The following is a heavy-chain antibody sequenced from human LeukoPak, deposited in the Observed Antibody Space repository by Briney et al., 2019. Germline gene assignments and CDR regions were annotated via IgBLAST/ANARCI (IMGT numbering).Heavy chain of an antibody. J-gene: IGHJ5*02. CDR3: ARDRYYDSSGYYYP. CDR2: ISSSGSTI. D-gene: IGHD3-22*01. CDR1: GFTFSDYY. Sequence: PGGSLRLSCAASGFTFSDYYMSWIRQAPGKGLEWVSYISSSGSTIYYADSVKGRFTISRDNAKNSLYLQMNSLSAEDTAVYYCARDRYYDSSGYYYPWGQGTLVTVSS. V-gene: IGHV3-11*01.